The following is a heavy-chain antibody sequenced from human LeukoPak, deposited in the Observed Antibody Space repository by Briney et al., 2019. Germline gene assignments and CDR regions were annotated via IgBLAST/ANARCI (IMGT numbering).Heavy chain of an antibody. V-gene: IGHV1-24*01. D-gene: IGHD1-26*01. CDR2: FDPEDGET. CDR3: AGATRGYYYYYMDV. CDR1: GYTLTELS. Sequence: GASVKVSCKVSGYTLTELSMHWVRQAPGKGLEWMGGFDPEDGETIDAQKFQGRVTMTEDTSTDTAYMELSSLRSEDTAVYYCAGATRGYYYYYMDVWGKGTTVTVSS. J-gene: IGHJ6*03.